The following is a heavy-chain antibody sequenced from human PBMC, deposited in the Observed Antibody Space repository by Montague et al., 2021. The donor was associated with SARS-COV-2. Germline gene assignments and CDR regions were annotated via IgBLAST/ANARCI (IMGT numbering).Heavy chain of an antibody. J-gene: IGHJ4*02. V-gene: IGHV3-23*01. Sequence: SLRLSCAASGFTFRHYDMRWFRQGPGKGLEWISSISGSGDHTYYVDSVEGRFTVSRDNSKNMLFLQMNSLRAEDTALYYCARFLSGYDFGAFYFDYWGQGTLATVSS. CDR1: GFTFRHYD. D-gene: IGHD5-12*01. CDR3: ARFLSGYDFGAFYFDY. CDR2: ISGSGDHT.